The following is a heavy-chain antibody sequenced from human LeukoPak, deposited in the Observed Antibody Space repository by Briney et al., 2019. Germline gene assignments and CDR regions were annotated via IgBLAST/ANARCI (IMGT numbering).Heavy chain of an antibody. V-gene: IGHV4-34*01. CDR2: INHSGST. J-gene: IGHJ4*02. CDR3: ARGVVGHGDLDY. Sequence: YYWSWIRQPPGKGLEWIGEINHSGSTNYNPSLKSRVTISVDTSKNQFSLKLSSVTAADTAVYYCARGVVGHGDLDYWGQGTLVTVSS. D-gene: IGHD2-15*01. CDR1: YY.